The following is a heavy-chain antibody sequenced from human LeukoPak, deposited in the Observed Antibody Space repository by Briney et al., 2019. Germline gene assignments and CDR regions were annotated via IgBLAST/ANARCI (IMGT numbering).Heavy chain of an antibody. CDR3: ARVGSSSFWFDP. D-gene: IGHD6-13*01. CDR2: IYHSGST. V-gene: IGHV4-30-2*01. Sequence: PSETLSLTCTVSGGSISSGGYYWSWIRQPPGKGLEWIGYIYHSGSTYYNPSLKSRVTISVDRSKNQFSLKLSSVTAADTAVYYCARVGSSSFWFDPWGQGTLVTVSS. CDR1: GGSISSGGYY. J-gene: IGHJ5*02.